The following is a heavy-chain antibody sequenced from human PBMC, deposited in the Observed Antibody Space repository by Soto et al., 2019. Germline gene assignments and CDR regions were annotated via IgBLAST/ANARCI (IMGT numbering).Heavy chain of an antibody. V-gene: IGHV4-59*01. D-gene: IGHD3-22*01. Sequence: PSETLSLTCSVSGGSISDYYWSWIRQPPGKGLEWIGYTYYGWNTNYNPSLKSRVTISVDTSKNQFSLKLISVTAADTAVYYCARDREYYDSSGLYFGYWGQGTLVTVSS. J-gene: IGHJ4*02. CDR1: GGSISDYY. CDR3: ARDREYYDSSGLYFGY. CDR2: TYYGWNT.